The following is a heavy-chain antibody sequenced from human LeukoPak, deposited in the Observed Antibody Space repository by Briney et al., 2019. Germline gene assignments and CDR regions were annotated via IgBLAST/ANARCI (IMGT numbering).Heavy chain of an antibody. CDR2: IKQDGSEK. CDR3: AREGGAARAFDI. J-gene: IGHJ3*02. Sequence: GGALRLSCAASGFTFSSYWMNWVRQAPGKGLEWVANIKQDGSEKYYLDSVKGRFTISRDNAKNSLYLQMNSLRVEDTAVFYCAREGGAARAFDIWGQGTMVTVSS. V-gene: IGHV3-7*01. D-gene: IGHD3-16*01. CDR1: GFTFSSYW.